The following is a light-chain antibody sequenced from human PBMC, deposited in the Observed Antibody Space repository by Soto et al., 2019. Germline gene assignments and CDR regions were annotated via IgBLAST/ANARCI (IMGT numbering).Light chain of an antibody. CDR2: EVN. CDR1: SSDVGGYNY. CDR3: NSYTSRYTFV. Sequence: QSALTQPASVSGSPGQSITISRTGTSSDVGGYNYVSWYQQHPGKAPKLMIYEVNNRPSEVSNRFSGSKSGNTASLTISGLQPEDEADYYCNSYTSRYTFVLGTGTKVTVL. V-gene: IGLV2-14*01. J-gene: IGLJ1*01.